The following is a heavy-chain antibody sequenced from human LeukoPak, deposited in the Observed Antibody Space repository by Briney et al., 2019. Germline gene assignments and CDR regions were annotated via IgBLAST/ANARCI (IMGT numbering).Heavy chain of an antibody. CDR2: IKQDGSEK. CDR3: AKDNIPHVLYDSSGYQNAYGMDV. CDR1: GFTFSSYW. J-gene: IGHJ6*02. D-gene: IGHD3-22*01. V-gene: IGHV3-7*01. Sequence: PGGSLRLSCAASGFTFSSYWMSWVRQAPGKGLEWVANIKQDGSEKYYVDSVKGRFTISRDNSKNTLYLQMNSLRAEDTAVYYCAKDNIPHVLYDSSGYQNAYGMDVWGQGTTVTVSS.